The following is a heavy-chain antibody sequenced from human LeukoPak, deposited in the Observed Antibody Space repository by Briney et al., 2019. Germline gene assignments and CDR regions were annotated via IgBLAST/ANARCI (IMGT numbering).Heavy chain of an antibody. CDR1: GFTFSRYA. Sequence: GGSLRLSCAASGFTFSRYAMSWVRQAPGKGLEWVSAISGSGGSTYYADSVKGRFTISRDNSKNTLYLQMNSLRAEDTAVYYCAKAYCSGGSCYGNWFDPWGQGTLVTVSS. D-gene: IGHD2-15*01. CDR2: ISGSGGST. V-gene: IGHV3-23*01. CDR3: AKAYCSGGSCYGNWFDP. J-gene: IGHJ5*02.